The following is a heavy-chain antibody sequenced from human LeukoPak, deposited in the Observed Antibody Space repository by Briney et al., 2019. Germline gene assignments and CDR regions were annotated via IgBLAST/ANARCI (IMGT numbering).Heavy chain of an antibody. CDR2: LHADGSEK. D-gene: IGHD5-12*01. V-gene: IGHV3-7*01. Sequence: GGSLRLSCAASGFSLSGYWMSWVRQAPGKGLEWVARLHADGSEKYYVDSVKGRFTISRDNAKNSLYLQMNSLRVEDTAVYYCARGGHSFDYLGQGTLVTVSS. CDR1: GFSLSGYW. J-gene: IGHJ4*02. CDR3: ARGGHSFDY.